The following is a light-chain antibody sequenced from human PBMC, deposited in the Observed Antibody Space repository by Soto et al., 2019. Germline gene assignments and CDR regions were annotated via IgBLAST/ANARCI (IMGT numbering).Light chain of an antibody. J-gene: IGLJ2*01. Sequence: TLSSGHSSYAIAWHQQQPEKGPRYLMKLXSDGSHTKGDAIPDRFSGSSSGAERYLTISSLQSEDEADYYCQTWGTGIHVVFGGGTKLTVL. V-gene: IGLV4-69*01. CDR3: QTWGTGIHVV. CDR2: LXSDGSH. CDR1: SGHSSYA.